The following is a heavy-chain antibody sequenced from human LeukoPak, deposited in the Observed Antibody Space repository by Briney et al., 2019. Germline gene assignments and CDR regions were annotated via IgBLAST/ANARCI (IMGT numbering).Heavy chain of an antibody. CDR1: GYTFTGDY. J-gene: IGHJ5*02. CDR3: AAELYYDFWSGYSNWFDP. D-gene: IGHD3-3*01. Sequence: ASVKVSCKASGYTFTGDYMHWVRQAPGQGLEWMGRINPNSGGTNYAQEFQGRVTMTRDTSISTAYMELSRLRSDDTAVYYCAAELYYDFWSGYSNWFDPWGQGTLVTVSS. CDR2: INPNSGGT. V-gene: IGHV1-2*06.